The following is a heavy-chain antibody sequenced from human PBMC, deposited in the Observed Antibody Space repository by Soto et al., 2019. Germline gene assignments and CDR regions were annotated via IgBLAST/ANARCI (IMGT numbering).Heavy chain of an antibody. CDR2: ISSSGST. CDR1: GFTFSSQT. D-gene: IGHD5-12*01. V-gene: IGHV3-23*01. J-gene: IGHJ4*02. CDR3: AKGARDVDS. Sequence: EVQLLESGGGLVQPGGSLRLSCAASGFTFSSQTMSWVRQAPGTGLEWVSVISSSGSTSYTDSVEGRFTISKDSSKNTLYLQLNSLRVEDTAVYYCAKGARDVDSWGQGTLVTVSS.